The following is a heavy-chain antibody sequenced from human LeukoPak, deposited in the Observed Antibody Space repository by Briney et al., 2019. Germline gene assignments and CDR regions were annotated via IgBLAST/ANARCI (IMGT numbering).Heavy chain of an antibody. CDR3: ARVDILKPFDY. CDR1: GYSISSGYY. V-gene: IGHV4-38-2*02. D-gene: IGHD3-9*01. J-gene: IGHJ4*02. Sequence: SETLSLTCTVSGYSISSGYYWGWIRQPPGKGLEWIGSIYHSGSTYYNPSLKSRVTISVDTSKNQFSLKLSSVTAADTAVYYCARVDILKPFDYWGQGTLVTVSS. CDR2: IYHSGST.